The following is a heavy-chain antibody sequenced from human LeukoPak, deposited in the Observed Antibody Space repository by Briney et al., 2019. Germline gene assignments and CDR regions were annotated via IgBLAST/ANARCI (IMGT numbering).Heavy chain of an antibody. CDR1: GGSFSGYY. CDR2: INHSGST. D-gene: IGHD3-16*02. V-gene: IGHV4-34*01. Sequence: SETLSLTCAVYGGSFSGYYWSWIRQPPGKGLEWIGEINHSGSTNYNPSLKSRVTISVDTSKNQFSLKLSSVTAADTAVYYCARRRRLGELSFFLMVHYYMDVWGKGTAVTISS. CDR3: ARRRRLGELSFFLMVHYYMDV. J-gene: IGHJ6*03.